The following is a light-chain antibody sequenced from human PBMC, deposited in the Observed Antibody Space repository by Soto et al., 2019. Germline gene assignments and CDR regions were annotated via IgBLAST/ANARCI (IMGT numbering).Light chain of an antibody. Sequence: EIVMTHSPAALSVSPGESAPLSFRASQSVSSNLAWHQQKPGQAPRILMYDASTRATGISARFSGSGSGTEFTLTISSLQSEDFAVYYCQKYHNWPINFGQGKRRAIK. CDR3: QKYHNWPIN. J-gene: IGKJ5*01. V-gene: IGKV3-15*01. CDR2: DAS. CDR1: QSVSSN.